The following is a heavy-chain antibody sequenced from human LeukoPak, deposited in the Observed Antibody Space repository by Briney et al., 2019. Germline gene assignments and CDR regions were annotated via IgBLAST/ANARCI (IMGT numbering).Heavy chain of an antibody. CDR1: GFTFSSYG. Sequence: GGSLRLXCAASGFTFSSYGMHWGRQAPGKGLEWVAVIWYDGSNKYYADSVKGRFTISRDNSKNTLYLQMNSLRAEDTAVYYCVKAMGELLSRAFDYWGQGTLVTVSS. CDR3: VKAMGELLSRAFDY. V-gene: IGHV3-33*06. CDR2: IWYDGSNK. D-gene: IGHD1-26*01. J-gene: IGHJ4*02.